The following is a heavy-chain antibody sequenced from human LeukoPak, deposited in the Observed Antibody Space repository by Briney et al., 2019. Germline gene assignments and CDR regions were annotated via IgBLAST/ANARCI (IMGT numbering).Heavy chain of an antibody. CDR1: GYTLTELS. V-gene: IGHV1-24*01. D-gene: IGHD6-13*01. Sequence: APVKVSCKVSGYTLTELSMHWVRQAPGKGLEWMGGFDPEDGATIYAQKFQGRVTMTEDTSTDTAYMELSSLRSEDTAVYSCATLAFSGIAAAGTDFQHWGQGTLVTVSS. CDR3: ATLAFSGIAAAGTDFQH. J-gene: IGHJ1*01. CDR2: FDPEDGAT.